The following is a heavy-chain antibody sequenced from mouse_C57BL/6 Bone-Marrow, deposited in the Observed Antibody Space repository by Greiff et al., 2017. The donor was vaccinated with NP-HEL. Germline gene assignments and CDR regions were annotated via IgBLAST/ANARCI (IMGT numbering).Heavy chain of an antibody. CDR2: INYDGSST. CDR1: GFTFSDYY. CDR3: AIYYDYDGDYFDY. Sequence: EVQLVESEGGLVQPGSSMKLSCTASGFTFSDYYMAWVRQVPEKGLEWVANINYDGSSTYYLDSLQSRFIISRDNAKNILYLQMSSLKSEDTATYYCAIYYDYDGDYFDYWGQGTTLTVSS. D-gene: IGHD2-4*01. J-gene: IGHJ2*01. V-gene: IGHV5-16*01.